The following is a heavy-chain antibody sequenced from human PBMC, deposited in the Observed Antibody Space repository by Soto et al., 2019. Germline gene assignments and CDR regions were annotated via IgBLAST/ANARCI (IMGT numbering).Heavy chain of an antibody. Sequence: GESLRLSCEVSGFTLSMYSMTWVRQAPGKGLEWVAKIPQEGSDGHYVDSVKGRFTISRDNAKNSVYLQMNSLRAEDTAVYYCARDQLILPAHDFFYGSDVLGQGAKVTVSS. J-gene: IGHJ6*02. D-gene: IGHD2-21*02. CDR1: GFTLSMYS. CDR3: ARDQLILPAHDFFYGSDV. V-gene: IGHV3-7*03. CDR2: IPQEGSDG.